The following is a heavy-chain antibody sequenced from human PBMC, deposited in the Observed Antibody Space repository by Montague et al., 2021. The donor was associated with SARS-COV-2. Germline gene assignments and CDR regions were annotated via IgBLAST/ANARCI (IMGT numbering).Heavy chain of an antibody. CDR1: GDTMTSSF. J-gene: IGHJ4*02. V-gene: IGHV4-59*01. Sequence: SETLSLTCAVTGDTMTSSFWRLTRQTPEKALEWIGFIFYRGTNKYNPSLESRVTITVDTSKDQFYLKLNSVTAAHTSVYYCARGATRTFDYWGQGTRVTV. CDR2: IFYRGTN. D-gene: IGHD1-1*01. CDR3: ARGATRTFDY.